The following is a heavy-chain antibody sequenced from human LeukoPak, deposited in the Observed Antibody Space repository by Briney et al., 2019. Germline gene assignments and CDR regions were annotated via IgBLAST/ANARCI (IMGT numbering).Heavy chain of an antibody. V-gene: IGHV3-48*01. Sequence: GGSLRLSCAASGFTFSTYGMHWVRQAPGKGLEWVSYISSSSSTIYYADSVKGRFTISRDNAKNSLYLQMNSLRAEDTAVYYCARTLAEAYFYYYYMDVWGKGTTVTVSS. CDR3: ARTLAEAYFYYYYMDV. CDR2: ISSSSSTI. J-gene: IGHJ6*03. CDR1: GFTFSTYG.